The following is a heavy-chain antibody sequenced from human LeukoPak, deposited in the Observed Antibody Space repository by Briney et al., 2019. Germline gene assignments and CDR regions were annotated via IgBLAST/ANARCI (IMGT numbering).Heavy chain of an antibody. J-gene: IGHJ6*02. CDR2: IIPIFGTA. Sequence: ASVKVSCKASGGTFSSYAISWVRQAPGQGLEWMGGIIPIFGTANYAQKFQGRVTITADESTSTAYMELSSLRSEDTAVYYCARSLGRSWGMDVWGQGTTVTVSS. CDR3: ARSLGRSWGMDV. D-gene: IGHD7-27*01. V-gene: IGHV1-69*13. CDR1: GGTFSSYA.